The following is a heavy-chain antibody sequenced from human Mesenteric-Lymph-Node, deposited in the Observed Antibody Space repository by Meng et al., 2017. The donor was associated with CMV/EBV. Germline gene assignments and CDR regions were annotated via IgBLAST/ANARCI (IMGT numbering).Heavy chain of an antibody. V-gene: IGHV3-23*01. CDR2: ISGSGGTT. CDR1: TLSSYA. CDR3: AKDRSYYYDSSGYYLIDY. J-gene: IGHJ4*02. D-gene: IGHD3-22*01. Sequence: TLSSYAMNWVRQAPGKGLEWVSAISGSGGTTYYADSVKGRFTISRDNSKNTLYVQMNSLRAEDTAVYYCAKDRSYYYDSSGYYLIDYWGQGTLVTVSS.